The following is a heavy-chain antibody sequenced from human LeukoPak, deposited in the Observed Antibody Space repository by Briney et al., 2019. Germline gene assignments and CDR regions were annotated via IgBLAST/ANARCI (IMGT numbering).Heavy chain of an antibody. D-gene: IGHD6-25*01. CDR3: ARQGGGFWYFDL. CDR1: GGSISSYY. V-gene: IGHV4-59*08. CDR2: IYYSGST. Sequence: AETLSLTCTVSGGSISSYYWSWIRQPPGKGLEWIGYIYYSGSTNYNPSLKSRVTISVDTSKNQFSLKLSSVTAADTAVYYCARQGGGFWYFDLWGRGTLVTVSS. J-gene: IGHJ2*01.